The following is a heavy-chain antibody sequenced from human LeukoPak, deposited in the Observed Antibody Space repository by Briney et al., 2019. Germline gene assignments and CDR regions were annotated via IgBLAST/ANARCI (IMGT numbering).Heavy chain of an antibody. Sequence: GASVKVSCKASGYTFTSYGISWVRQAPGQGLEWMGWISAYNGNTNYAQKLQGRVTMTTDTSTSTAYMELSRLRSDDTAVYYCALPMTTVDRSPYDYWGQGTLVTVSS. J-gene: IGHJ4*02. CDR1: GYTFTSYG. CDR3: ALPMTTVDRSPYDY. CDR2: ISAYNGNT. V-gene: IGHV1-18*01. D-gene: IGHD4-11*01.